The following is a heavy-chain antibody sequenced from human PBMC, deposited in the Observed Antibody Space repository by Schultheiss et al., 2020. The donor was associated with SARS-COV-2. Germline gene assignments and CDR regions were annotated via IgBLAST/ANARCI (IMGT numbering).Heavy chain of an antibody. CDR2: ISYDGSNK. CDR1: GFTFSSYA. CDR3: ARDRGAARFYYYGMDV. Sequence: GSLRLSCAASGFTFSSYAMHWVRQAPGKGLEWVAVISYDGSNKYYADSVKGRFTISRDNSKNTLYLQMNSLRAEDTAVYYCARDRGAARFYYYGMDVWGQGTTVTVSS. J-gene: IGHJ6*02. V-gene: IGHV3-30*04. D-gene: IGHD6-6*01.